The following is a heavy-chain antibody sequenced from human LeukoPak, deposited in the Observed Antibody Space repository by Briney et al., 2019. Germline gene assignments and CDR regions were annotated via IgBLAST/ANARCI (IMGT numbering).Heavy chain of an antibody. V-gene: IGHV3-7*01. CDR2: IKPDGSEG. CDR1: GLIFNTYW. J-gene: IGHJ4*02. CDR3: ATDWGNVYHFDY. D-gene: IGHD3-16*01. Sequence: GGSLRLSCAASGLIFNTYWMSWVRQTPGKGLEWVANIKPDGSEGYYMDSVKGRFTISRDNAKKLLFLQMHSLRDEDTAVYYCATDWGNVYHFDYWGQGILVTVS.